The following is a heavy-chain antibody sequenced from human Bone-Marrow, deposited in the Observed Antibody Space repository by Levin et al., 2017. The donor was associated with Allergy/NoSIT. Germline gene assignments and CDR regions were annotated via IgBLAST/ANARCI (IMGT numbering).Heavy chain of an antibody. Sequence: GGSLRLSCAASGFTFDDYAMHWVRQAPGKGLEWVSGISWNSGSIGYADSVKGRFTISRDNAKNSLYLQMNSLRAEDTALYYCAKDSAARYYYDSSGDYYYGMDVWGQGTTVTVSS. V-gene: IGHV3-9*01. CDR1: GFTFDDYA. J-gene: IGHJ6*02. CDR2: ISWNSGSI. CDR3: AKDSAARYYYDSSGDYYYGMDV. D-gene: IGHD3-22*01.